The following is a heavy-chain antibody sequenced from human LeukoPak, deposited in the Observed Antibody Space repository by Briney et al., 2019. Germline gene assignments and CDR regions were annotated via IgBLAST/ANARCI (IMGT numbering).Heavy chain of an antibody. D-gene: IGHD2-21*02. V-gene: IGHV1-2*02. Sequence: ASVKVSCKASGYTFTGYYMHWVRQAPGQGLEWMGWINPNSGGTNYAQEFRGRLTMTRDTSISTAYMELSRLRSDDTAVYYCARENEELSYMTVDWFDPWGEGTLVTVSS. CDR2: INPNSGGT. CDR1: GYTFTGYY. J-gene: IGHJ5*02. CDR3: ARENEELSYMTVDWFDP.